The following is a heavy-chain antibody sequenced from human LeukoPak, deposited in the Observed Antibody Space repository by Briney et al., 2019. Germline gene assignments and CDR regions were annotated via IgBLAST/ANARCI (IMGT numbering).Heavy chain of an antibody. D-gene: IGHD6-13*01. V-gene: IGHV3-48*01. CDR3: ARDKAAWYSSSWYYFDS. CDR1: GLSFSDYS. Sequence: GGSLRLSCAASGLSFSDYSMNWVRQAPGKGLEWVSYISSGSYTIYYADSVKGRFSISRDNAKRSLYLQMNNLRVEDTAVYYCARDKAAWYSSSWYYFDSWGQGTLVTVSS. CDR2: ISSGSYTI. J-gene: IGHJ4*02.